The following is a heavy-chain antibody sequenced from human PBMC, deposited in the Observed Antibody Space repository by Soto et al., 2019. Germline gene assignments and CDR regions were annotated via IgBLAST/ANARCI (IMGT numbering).Heavy chain of an antibody. CDR2: IIPIFGTA. V-gene: IGHV1-69*13. J-gene: IGHJ4*02. D-gene: IGHD3-22*01. CDR1: GGTFSSYA. Sequence: SVKVSCKASGGTFSSYAISWVRQAPGQGLEWMGGIIPIFGTANYAQKFQGRVTITADESTSTAYMELSSLRSEDTAVYYCARVRLRYYDSSGYRRYFGYWGQGTLITVSS. CDR3: ARVRLRYYDSSGYRRYFGY.